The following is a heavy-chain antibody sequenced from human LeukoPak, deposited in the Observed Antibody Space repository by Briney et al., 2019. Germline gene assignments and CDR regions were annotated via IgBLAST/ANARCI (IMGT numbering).Heavy chain of an antibody. Sequence: SETLSLTCTVSDDSITLYYWSWIRQPPGKGLEWIGYIDHTGITNYNPSLNSRVTISRDTSKNHFSLELISATAADTAVYFCARGRVSSSTRYSTYYYYFYMDVWGKGTTVTVSS. CDR1: DDSITLYY. J-gene: IGHJ6*03. CDR3: ARGRVSSSTRYSTYYYYFYMDV. D-gene: IGHD4-11*01. V-gene: IGHV4-59*01. CDR2: IDHTGIT.